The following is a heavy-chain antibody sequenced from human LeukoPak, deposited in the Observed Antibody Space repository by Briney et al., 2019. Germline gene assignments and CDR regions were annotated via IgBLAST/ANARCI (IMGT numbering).Heavy chain of an antibody. Sequence: GGSLRLSCAASGFTFSSYGMNWVRQAPGKGLEWVSGIGVGGTTYYADSVKGRFTISRDTSKSTLSLQMNSLRAEDTAVYYCAKTQGYYDCWGQGTLVTVSS. V-gene: IGHV3-23*01. D-gene: IGHD3-22*01. CDR1: GFTFSSYG. J-gene: IGHJ4*02. CDR3: AKTQGYYDC. CDR2: IGVGGTT.